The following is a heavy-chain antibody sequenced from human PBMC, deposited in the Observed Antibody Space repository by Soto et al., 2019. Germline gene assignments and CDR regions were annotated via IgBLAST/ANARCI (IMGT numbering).Heavy chain of an antibody. CDR3: STAVRTTGWFRQAGYFAMDP. V-gene: IGHV1-2*02. CDR1: GYRFTGQY. CDR2: MHPDSGGT. Sequence: ASVKVSCKASGYRFTGQYMHWVRQASGQGPEWMGWMHPDSGGTNYAQKFQGRVTMTRDRSISTAYMEMNSLTSDDTAVYYCSTAVRTTGWFRQAGYFAMDPWGQGTAVTVSS. J-gene: IGHJ6*02. D-gene: IGHD6-19*01.